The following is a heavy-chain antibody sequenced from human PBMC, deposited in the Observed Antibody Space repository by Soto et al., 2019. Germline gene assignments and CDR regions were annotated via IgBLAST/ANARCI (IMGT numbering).Heavy chain of an antibody. D-gene: IGHD6-6*01. CDR2: INHSGST. V-gene: IGHV4-34*01. Sequence: PSETLSLTCAVYGGSFSGYYWSWIRQPPGKGLEWIGEINHSGSTNYNPSLKSRVTISVDTSKNQFSLKLSSVTAADTAVYYCARGCRIAARRGLKDYFDYWGQGTLVTVSS. CDR1: GGSFSGYY. CDR3: ARGCRIAARRGLKDYFDY. J-gene: IGHJ4*02.